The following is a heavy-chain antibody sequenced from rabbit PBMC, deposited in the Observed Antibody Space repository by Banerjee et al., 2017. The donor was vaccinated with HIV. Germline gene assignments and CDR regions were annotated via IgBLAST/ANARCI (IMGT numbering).Heavy chain of an antibody. CDR1: GFSFSNKYV. D-gene: IGHD4-1*01. CDR2: INSSSRNV. Sequence: QSLEESGGDLVKPGASLTLTCTASGFSFSNKYVMCWVRQAPGKGLEWIGCINSSSRNVVYASWATGRFTISKTSSTTVTLQMTSLTAADTATYLCARDVAGAIGWNFNLWGPGTLVTVS. V-gene: IGHV1S40*01. CDR3: ARDVAGAIGWNFNL. J-gene: IGHJ4*01.